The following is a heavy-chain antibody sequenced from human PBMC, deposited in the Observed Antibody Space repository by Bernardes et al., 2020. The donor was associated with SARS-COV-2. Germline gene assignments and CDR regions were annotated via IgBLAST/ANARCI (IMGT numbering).Heavy chain of an antibody. CDR3: ARGGRGQYCSGGSCYSSRYNWFDP. CDR2: IYPGDSDT. Sequence: GESLKISCKGSGYSFTSYWIGWVRQMPGQGLEWMGIIYPGDSDTRYSPSFQGQVTISADKSISTAYLQWSSLKASDTAMYYCARGGRGQYCSGGSCYSSRYNWFDPWGQGTLVTVSS. J-gene: IGHJ5*02. D-gene: IGHD2-15*01. V-gene: IGHV5-51*01. CDR1: GYSFTSYW.